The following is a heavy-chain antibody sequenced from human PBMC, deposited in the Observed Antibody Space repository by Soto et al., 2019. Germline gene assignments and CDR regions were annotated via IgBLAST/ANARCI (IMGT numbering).Heavy chain of an antibody. CDR3: ARGPANWNDESRAFDI. D-gene: IGHD1-1*01. CDR1: GGSFSGYY. CDR2: INHSGST. V-gene: IGHV4-34*01. Sequence: QVQLQQWGAGLLKPSETLSLTCAVYGGSFSGYYWSCIRQPPGKGLEWIGEINHSGSTNYNPSLKSRVTISVDTSKNQFSLKLSSVTAADTAVYYCARGPANWNDESRAFDIWGQGTMVTVSS. J-gene: IGHJ3*02.